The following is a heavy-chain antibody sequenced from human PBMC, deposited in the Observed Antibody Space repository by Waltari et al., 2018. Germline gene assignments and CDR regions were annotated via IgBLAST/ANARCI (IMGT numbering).Heavy chain of an antibody. CDR3: ANHRPGGLGMEV. Sequence: WIHGVREAPGKGLVWVAGIKSDGTVATYADSVRGRFTISRDNAKNTLFLQMNSLRADDTAVYYCANHRPGGLGMEVWGQGTTVTVSS. CDR2: IKSDGTVA. V-gene: IGHV3-74*01. D-gene: IGHD2-15*01. CDR1: W. J-gene: IGHJ6*02.